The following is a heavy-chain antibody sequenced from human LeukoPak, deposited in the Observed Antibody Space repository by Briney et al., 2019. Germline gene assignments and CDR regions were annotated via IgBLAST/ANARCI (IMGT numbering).Heavy chain of an antibody. V-gene: IGHV4-38-2*01. CDR3: ARKAAAGIPPLYNWFDP. CDR1: GYSISSGYY. CDR2: IYYTGST. Sequence: SETLSLTCAVSGYSISSGYYWGWIRQPPAKGLGGIGYIYYTGSTNYNPSLRSRVTISVDASKNQLSLKLTSVSPADTAVYYCARKAAAGIPPLYNWFDPWGQGTLVTVSA. J-gene: IGHJ5*02. D-gene: IGHD6-13*01.